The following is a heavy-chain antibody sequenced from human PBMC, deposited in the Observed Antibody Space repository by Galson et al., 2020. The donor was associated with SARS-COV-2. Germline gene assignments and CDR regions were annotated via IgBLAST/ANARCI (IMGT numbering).Heavy chain of an antibody. CDR2: INAGNGNI. J-gene: IGHJ4*02. CDR3: ARVGSGTYDY. V-gene: IGHV1-3*01. D-gene: IGHD1-26*01. CDR1: GYIFTSYA. Sequence: ASVKVSCKASGYIFTSYAMHWVRQAPGQRPEWMGWINAGNGNIRYSQNFQGRVTITIDTSASTANMELSSLRSEDTAVYYCARVGSGTYDYWGQGTLVTVSS.